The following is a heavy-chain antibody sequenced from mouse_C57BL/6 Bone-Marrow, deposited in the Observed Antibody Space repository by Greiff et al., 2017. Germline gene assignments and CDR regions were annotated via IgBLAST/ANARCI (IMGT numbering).Heavy chain of an antibody. CDR1: GFNIKDDY. J-gene: IGHJ2*01. CDR2: IDPENGDT. V-gene: IGHV14-4*01. D-gene: IGHD2-1*01. Sequence: VQLQQSGAELVRPGASVKLSCTASGFNIKDDYMHWVKQRPEQGLEWIGWIDPENGDTEYASKFQGKATITADTSSNTAYLQLSSLTSEDTAVYYCTTVGYGNCYFDYWGQGTTLTVSS. CDR3: TTVGYGNCYFDY.